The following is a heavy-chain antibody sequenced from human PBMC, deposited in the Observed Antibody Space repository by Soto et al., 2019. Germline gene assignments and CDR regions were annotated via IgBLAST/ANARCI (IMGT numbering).Heavy chain of an antibody. CDR3: ARDLPLGYCSSTSCYPFDY. V-gene: IGHV3-48*02. D-gene: IGHD2-2*01. CDR2: ISSSSSTI. Sequence: AGSLKLSCAACGFTFRIYGMNGSLQAPGKGLEWVSYISSSSSTIYYADSVKGRFTISRDNAKNSLYLQMNSLRDEDTAVYYCARDLPLGYCSSTSCYPFDYWGQGTLVTVSS. CDR1: GFTFRIYG. J-gene: IGHJ4*02.